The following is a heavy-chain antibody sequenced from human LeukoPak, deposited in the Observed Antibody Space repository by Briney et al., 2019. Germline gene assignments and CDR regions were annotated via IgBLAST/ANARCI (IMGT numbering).Heavy chain of an antibody. CDR3: ARGGIAVAVPHY. D-gene: IGHD6-19*01. Sequence: ASVKVSCKASGYTFTGYYIHWVRQAPGQGLEWMGIINPSGGSTNYAQKFQGRVTMTRDTSISTAYMELSRLRSDDTAVYYCARGGIAVAVPHYWGQGTLVTVSS. J-gene: IGHJ4*02. CDR2: INPSGGST. CDR1: GYTFTGYY. V-gene: IGHV1-2*02.